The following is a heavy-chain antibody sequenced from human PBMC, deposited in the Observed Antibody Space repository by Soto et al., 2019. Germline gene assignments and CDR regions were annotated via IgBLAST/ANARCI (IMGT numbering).Heavy chain of an antibody. CDR1: GFSFVSYW. V-gene: IGHV3-74*01. CDR2: INGNADNS. J-gene: IGHJ4*02. CDR3: VTEMGATQGPFDN. Sequence: EVQLAESGGGLVLTGGSLRLSCAASGFSFVSYWMHWVRQVPGEGLAWVSRINGNADNSDYADSVKGRFTISRDNAMNRLYLQMDSLRADDTGVYYCVTEMGATQGPFDNWGQGTLVTVSS. D-gene: IGHD1-26*01.